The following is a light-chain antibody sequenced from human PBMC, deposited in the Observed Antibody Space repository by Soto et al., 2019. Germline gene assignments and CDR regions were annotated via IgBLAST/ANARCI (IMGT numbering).Light chain of an antibody. CDR1: QNIERW. CDR2: DVS. V-gene: IGKV1-5*01. CDR3: QQFKSGTWT. J-gene: IGKJ1*01. Sequence: DIQMTQSPSTLSASVRDRVTITCRASQNIERWLAWYQQKPGKAPKLLLYDVSSLESGVPSRFSGSGSGTEFILTINGLQPDDSATYFCQQFKSGTWTFGQGTKVDIK.